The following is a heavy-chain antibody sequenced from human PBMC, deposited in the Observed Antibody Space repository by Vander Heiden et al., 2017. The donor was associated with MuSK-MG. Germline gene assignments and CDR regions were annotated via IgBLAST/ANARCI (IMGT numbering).Heavy chain of an antibody. J-gene: IGHJ4*01. CDR3: AKDTWAVGFGAYFDD. V-gene: IGHV3-9*01. CDR2: ISWNSGSI. Sequence: AASGFTFDDYAMSCVRQAPGKGLWWVSGISWNSGSIAYEDSGKVRVTISRDNAKNSLDLLMKRVRAEPTALYYCAKDTWAVGFGAYFDDWGHVTLVTVSS. D-gene: IGHD3-16*01. CDR1: GFTFDDYA.